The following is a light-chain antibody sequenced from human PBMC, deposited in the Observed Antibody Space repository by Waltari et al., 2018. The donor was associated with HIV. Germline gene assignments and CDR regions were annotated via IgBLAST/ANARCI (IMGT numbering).Light chain of an antibody. J-gene: IGLJ2*01. CDR2: GNF. Sequence: QSVLTQPPSVSGAPGQRVTISCTGSSPNIGAGYDVHWYQQLPGTAPKLLIYGNFNRPSGVPDRFSGSKSGTSASLAITVLQAEDDADYYCQSLDSSLSGVVFGGGTKLTVL. CDR3: QSLDSSLSGVV. V-gene: IGLV1-40*01. CDR1: SPNIGAGYD.